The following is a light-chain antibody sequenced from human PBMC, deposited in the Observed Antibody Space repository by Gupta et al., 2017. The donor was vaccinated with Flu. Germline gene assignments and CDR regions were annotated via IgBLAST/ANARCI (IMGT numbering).Light chain of an antibody. V-gene: IGKV1-9*01. Sequence: PSFLSASVGDRVTITCRPSQVISSYLAWYQQKPGKAPKLLIFNAFTLESGVPSRFSGGGSGTEFTLTITSLQPEDFATYYCQQRDYSPRTFGQGTKVEIK. CDR2: NAF. CDR1: QVISSY. J-gene: IGKJ1*01. CDR3: QQRDYSPRT.